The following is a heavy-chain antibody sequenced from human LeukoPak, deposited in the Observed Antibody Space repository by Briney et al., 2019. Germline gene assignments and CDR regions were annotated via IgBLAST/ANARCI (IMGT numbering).Heavy chain of an antibody. V-gene: IGHV1-2*02. CDR3: ARGYELAVAGNVGY. CDR1: GYTFTGYY. D-gene: IGHD6-19*01. Sequence: ASVKVSCKASGYTFTGYYMHWVRQPPGQGLECMGWVNPNSGGKNYAKKFQGRVTMTRDTSISTAYMELSGLRSDDKAVYYCARGYELAVAGNVGYWGQGTLVTVSS. CDR2: VNPNSGGK. J-gene: IGHJ4*02.